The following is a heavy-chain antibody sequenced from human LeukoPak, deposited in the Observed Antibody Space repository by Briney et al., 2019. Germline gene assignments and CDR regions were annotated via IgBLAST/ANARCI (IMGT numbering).Heavy chain of an antibody. Sequence: SEILSLTCAVYGGSFSGYYWRWIRQPPGKGLEWIGEINHSGSTNYNPAHKSRVTISVDTSKNQFSLKLSSVTAADTAVYYCARGGIVGATIDYWGQGTLVTVSS. CDR2: INHSGST. J-gene: IGHJ4*02. V-gene: IGHV4-34*01. CDR1: GGSFSGYY. D-gene: IGHD1-26*01. CDR3: ARGGIVGATIDY.